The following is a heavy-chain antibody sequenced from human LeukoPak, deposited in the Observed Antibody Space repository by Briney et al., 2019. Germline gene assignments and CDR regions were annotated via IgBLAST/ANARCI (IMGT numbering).Heavy chain of an antibody. CDR3: ARNRATAYYFDY. CDR1: GATFSSHA. J-gene: IGHJ4*02. Sequence: GSPVKLSRTPSGATFSSHAISWVRQAPAHGLDWMGGIIPSFGRANYAQKVQGRVTMTADESTSTAYMELSSLRSEDTAVYYCARNRATAYYFDYWGQGTLVTVSS. V-gene: IGHV1-69*01. CDR2: IIPSFGRA. D-gene: IGHD5-12*01.